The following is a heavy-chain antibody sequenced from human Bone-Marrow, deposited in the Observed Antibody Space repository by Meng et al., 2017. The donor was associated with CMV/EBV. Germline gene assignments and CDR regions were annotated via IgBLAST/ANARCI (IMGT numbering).Heavy chain of an antibody. CDR2: IYPGDSDT. CDR3: ARLSESSSDYYFDY. CDR1: GYSFTSYW. J-gene: IGHJ4*02. D-gene: IGHD6-6*01. V-gene: IGHV5-51*01. Sequence: GEFRKISCKGSGYSFTSYWIGWVRQMPGKGLERMGIIYPGDSDTRYSPSFQGQVTISADKSISTAYLQWSSLKASDTAMYYCARLSESSSDYYFDYWGQGTLVTVSS.